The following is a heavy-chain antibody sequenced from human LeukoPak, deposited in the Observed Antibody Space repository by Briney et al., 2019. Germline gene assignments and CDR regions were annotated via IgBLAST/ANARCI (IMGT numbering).Heavy chain of an antibody. CDR3: ARDPAGIAVAGNY. CDR2: IHSSGST. CDR1: GFTVSSKY. D-gene: IGHD6-19*01. V-gene: IGHV3-53*01. Sequence: GGSLRLSCAASGFTVSSKYMSWVRQAPGKWLEWVSVIHSSGSTDYADSVKGRFTISRDNPKNTVYLQMNSLRAEDTAVYYCARDPAGIAVAGNYWGQGTLVTVSS. J-gene: IGHJ4*02.